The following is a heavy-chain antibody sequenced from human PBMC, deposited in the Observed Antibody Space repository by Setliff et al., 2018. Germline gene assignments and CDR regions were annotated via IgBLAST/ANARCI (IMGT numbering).Heavy chain of an antibody. CDR3: AADTSYDSSGSSYYYYMDV. V-gene: IGHV1-58*02. CDR2: IVVGSGNT. J-gene: IGHJ6*03. D-gene: IGHD3-22*01. Sequence: SVKVSCKASGFTFTSSAMQWVRQARGQRLEWIGWIVVGSGNTNYAQKFQERVTITRDISTSTAYMELSSLRSEDTAVYYCAADTSYDSSGSSYYYYMDVWGKGTTVTVSS. CDR1: GFTFTSSA.